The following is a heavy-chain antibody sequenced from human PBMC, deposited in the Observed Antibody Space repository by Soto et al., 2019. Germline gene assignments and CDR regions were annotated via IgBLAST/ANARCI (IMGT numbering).Heavy chain of an antibody. Sequence: TVGSLRLSCAGSGFILGDYALHWVRQAPGNGLEWLAVISFDGIQKYYADSVQGRFTISRDNSQNTLYLQMNSLVAGDTAVYYCARAYCSRTTCPPYYYYYGLNVWGQGTAVTVSS. V-gene: IGHV3-30*17. J-gene: IGHJ6*02. CDR2: ISFDGIQK. CDR3: ARAYCSRTTCPPYYYYYGLNV. D-gene: IGHD2-2*01. CDR1: GFILGDYA.